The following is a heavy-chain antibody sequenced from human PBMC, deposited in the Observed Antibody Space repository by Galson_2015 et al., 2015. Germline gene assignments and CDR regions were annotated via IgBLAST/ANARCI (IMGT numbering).Heavy chain of an antibody. V-gene: IGHV3-23*01. D-gene: IGHD6-13*01. Sequence: SLRLSCAASGFTFSSYAMSWVRQAPGQGLEWVSTISGSGGSTYYADSVKGRFTISRDNSENTLYPQMNSLRAEDTAVYYCAKQVQGIAAANSVYWGQGTLVTVSS. CDR2: ISGSGGST. CDR3: AKQVQGIAAANSVY. CDR1: GFTFSSYA. J-gene: IGHJ4*02.